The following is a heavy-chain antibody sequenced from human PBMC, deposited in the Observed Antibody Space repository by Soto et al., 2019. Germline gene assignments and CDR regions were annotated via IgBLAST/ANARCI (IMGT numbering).Heavy chain of an antibody. Sequence: GGSLRLSCAASGFTLSTYAMSWVRQAPGKALQWVSVISGSGAGTYYADSVKGRFTISRDNSKNTLYLQMDSLRAEDTAVYYCAKVPVFAAVYFDYWGQETLVTVSS. J-gene: IGHJ4*02. D-gene: IGHD6-13*01. CDR2: ISGSGAGT. CDR1: GFTLSTYA. V-gene: IGHV3-23*01. CDR3: AKVPVFAAVYFDY.